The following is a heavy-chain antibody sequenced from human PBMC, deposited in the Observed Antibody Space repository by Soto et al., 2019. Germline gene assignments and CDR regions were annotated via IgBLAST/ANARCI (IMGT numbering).Heavy chain of an antibody. Sequence: GASVKVSCKASGGTFSSYAISWVRQAPGQGLEWMGGIIPIFGTANYAQKFQGRVTITADESTSTAYTELSSLRSEDTAVYYCARAAALYNWFDPWGQGTLVTVSS. CDR2: IIPIFGTA. CDR1: GGTFSSYA. V-gene: IGHV1-69*13. D-gene: IGHD6-13*01. J-gene: IGHJ5*02. CDR3: ARAAALYNWFDP.